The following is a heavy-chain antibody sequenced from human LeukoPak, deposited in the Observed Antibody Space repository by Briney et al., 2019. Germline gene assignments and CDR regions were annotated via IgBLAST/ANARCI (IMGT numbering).Heavy chain of an antibody. Sequence: PGGSLRLSCAASGFAFSSYGMSWVRQAPGKGLEWVSAISGSGGSTYYADSVKGRFTISRDNSKNMLYLQMSSLRAEDTAVYYCAGDHYYYNSRGYSSFLKRGEYFDYWGQGTLVTVSS. V-gene: IGHV3-23*01. J-gene: IGHJ4*02. CDR1: GFAFSSYG. CDR3: AGDHYYYNSRGYSSFLKRGEYFDY. D-gene: IGHD3-22*01. CDR2: ISGSGGST.